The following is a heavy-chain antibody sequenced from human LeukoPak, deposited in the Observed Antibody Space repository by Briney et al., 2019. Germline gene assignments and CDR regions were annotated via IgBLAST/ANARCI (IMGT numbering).Heavy chain of an antibody. CDR2: IYYSGST. J-gene: IGHJ5*02. CDR1: GGSISSGDYY. V-gene: IGHV4-30-4*08. D-gene: IGHD1-14*01. Sequence: PSETLSLTCTVSGGSISSGDYYWSWIRQPPGKGLEWIGYIYYSGSTYYNPSLKSRVTISVDTSKNQFSLKLSSVTAADTAVYYCDRGRRRYNWFDPWGKGTLVTVSS. CDR3: DRGRRRYNWFDP.